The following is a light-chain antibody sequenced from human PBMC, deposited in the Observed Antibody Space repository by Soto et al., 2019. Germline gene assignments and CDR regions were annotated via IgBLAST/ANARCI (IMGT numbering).Light chain of an antibody. J-gene: IGLJ2*01. Sequence: QAVVTQSSSASASLGSSAKLTCTLSSGHSSYIIAWHQQQPGKAPRYLMKLEGSGSYNKGSGVPDRFSGSSSGADRYLTISNLQFEDEADYYCETWDSNTVVFGGGTKLTVL. CDR3: ETWDSNTVV. CDR2: LEGSGSY. V-gene: IGLV4-60*02. CDR1: SGHSSYI.